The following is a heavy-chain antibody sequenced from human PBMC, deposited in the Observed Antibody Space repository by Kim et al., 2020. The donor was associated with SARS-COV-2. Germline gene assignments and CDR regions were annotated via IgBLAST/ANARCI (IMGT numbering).Heavy chain of an antibody. CDR3: ARRQPDYDILTGYLHPIFDY. J-gene: IGHJ4*02. V-gene: IGHV4-61*07. Sequence: KSRVTISVDTSKNQFSLKLSSVTAADTAVYYCARRQPDYDILTGYLHPIFDYWGQGTLVTVSS. D-gene: IGHD3-9*01.